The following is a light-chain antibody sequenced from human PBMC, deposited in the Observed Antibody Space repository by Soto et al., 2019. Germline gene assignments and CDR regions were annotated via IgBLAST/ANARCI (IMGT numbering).Light chain of an antibody. CDR1: ETVYDRQ. J-gene: IGKJ1*01. V-gene: IGKV3-20*01. CDR3: QQFGSSWWT. Sequence: EIVMTQSPATLSVSPGGRAPLSCRSSETVYDRQLAWYQQRAGQAPRLLIYAISTRAAGIPDRFSGSGSGTDFTLTISRVEPADSAMYYCQQFGSSWWTFAQGTKVDIK. CDR2: AIS.